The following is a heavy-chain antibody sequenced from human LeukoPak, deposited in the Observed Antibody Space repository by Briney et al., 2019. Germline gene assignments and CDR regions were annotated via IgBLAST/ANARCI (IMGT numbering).Heavy chain of an antibody. Sequence: PGGSLRLSCAASGLTISTYGMHWVRQAPGKGLEWVAVISYDGSNKYYADSVKGRFTISRDNSKNTLYLQMNSLRAEDTAVYYCAKDTGGSLYYYYGMDVWGQGTTVTVSS. V-gene: IGHV3-30*18. CDR3: AKDTGGSLYYYYGMDV. D-gene: IGHD1-26*01. CDR2: ISYDGSNK. J-gene: IGHJ6*02. CDR1: GLTISTYG.